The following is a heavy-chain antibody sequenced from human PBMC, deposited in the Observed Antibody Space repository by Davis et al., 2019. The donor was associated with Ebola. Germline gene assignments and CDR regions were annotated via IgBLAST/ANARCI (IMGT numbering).Heavy chain of an antibody. D-gene: IGHD3-16*01. Sequence: APVKVSCKASGYTFTSYAMHWVRQAPGQGLEWMGIINPSGGSTSYAQKFQGRVTIAADKSTSTAYMEVSSLRFEDTAVYYCARRAAVAYDRVWGISRHDAFDIWGQGTLVSVSS. CDR3: ARRAAVAYDRVWGISRHDAFDI. CDR1: GYTFTSYA. J-gene: IGHJ3*02. V-gene: IGHV1-46*01. CDR2: INPSGGST.